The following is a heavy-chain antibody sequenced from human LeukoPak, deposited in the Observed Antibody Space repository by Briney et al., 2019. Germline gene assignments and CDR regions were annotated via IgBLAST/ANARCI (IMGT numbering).Heavy chain of an antibody. J-gene: IGHJ5*02. V-gene: IGHV4-59*01. CDR1: GGSISSYY. CDR3: ARDLRLGASDWFDP. Sequence: SETLSLTCTVSGGSISSYYWSWIRQPPGKGLELIGYIYYSGSTNYNPSLKSRVTISVDASKNQFSLKLSSVTAADTAVYYCARDLRLGASDWFDPWGQGTLVTVSS. D-gene: IGHD3-16*01. CDR2: IYYSGST.